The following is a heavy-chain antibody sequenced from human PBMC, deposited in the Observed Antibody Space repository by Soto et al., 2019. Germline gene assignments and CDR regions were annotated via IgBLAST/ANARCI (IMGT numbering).Heavy chain of an antibody. CDR1: GFSLSTTAEG. CDR3: AHGSCSSADCYPNPYLDY. J-gene: IGHJ4*02. D-gene: IGHD2-2*01. CDR2: IYWDDDE. Sequence: QITLKESGPTLVKPTQPLTLTCTFSGFSLSTTAEGVGWIRQPPGKALEWLALIYWDDDERYSPSLKSRLTITKDTSKSQVVLTMTNVDPVDTATYYCAHGSCSSADCYPNPYLDYWGQGIRVTVSS. V-gene: IGHV2-5*02.